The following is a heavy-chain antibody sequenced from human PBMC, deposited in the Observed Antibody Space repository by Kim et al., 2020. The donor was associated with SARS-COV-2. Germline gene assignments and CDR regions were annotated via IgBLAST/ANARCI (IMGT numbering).Heavy chain of an antibody. V-gene: IGHV6-1*01. CDR3: ARESTGGLDYFDY. Sequence: SQTLSLTCVISGDSVSSYNAAWNWIRQSPSRGLEWLGRTYYRSKWINDYAVSVRSRITINSGTSKNQFSLRLNSAIPEDTAVYYCARESTGGLDYFDYWGQGTLVTVSS. CDR1: GDSVSSYNAA. D-gene: IGHD7-27*01. J-gene: IGHJ4*02. CDR2: TYYRSKWIN.